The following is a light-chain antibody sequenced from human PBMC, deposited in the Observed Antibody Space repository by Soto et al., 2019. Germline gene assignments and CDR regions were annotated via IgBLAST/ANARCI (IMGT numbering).Light chain of an antibody. CDR1: GSDVGFYDY. V-gene: IGLV2-8*01. J-gene: IGLJ1*01. CDR3: SSYAGSSNV. Sequence: QSALTQPRSVSGSPGQSVTISCTGTGSDVGFYDYVSWYQQHPGKAPKLMIYEVNKRPSGVPDRFSGSKSGTTASLTVSGLQAEDEADYYCSSYAGSSNVFGTGTKLTVL. CDR2: EVN.